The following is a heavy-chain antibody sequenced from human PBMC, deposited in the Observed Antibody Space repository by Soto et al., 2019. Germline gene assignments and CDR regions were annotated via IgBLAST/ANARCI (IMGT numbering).Heavy chain of an antibody. Sequence: QTGGSLRLSCAASGFTFKNNGMHWVRQAPGKGLEWVAIISYHGNNQFYADSVKGRFTISRDNSNNTLYLEMNSLRPEDTAVYYCAKDLALGFWSGNYYFDHWGQGT. CDR2: ISYHGNNQ. CDR1: GFTFKNNG. CDR3: AKDLALGFWSGNYYFDH. D-gene: IGHD3-3*01. V-gene: IGHV3-30*18. J-gene: IGHJ4*02.